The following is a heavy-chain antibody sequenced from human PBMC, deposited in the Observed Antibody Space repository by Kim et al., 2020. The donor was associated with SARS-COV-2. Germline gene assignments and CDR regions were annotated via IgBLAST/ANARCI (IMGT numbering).Heavy chain of an antibody. D-gene: IGHD3-22*01. CDR3: AKSLPMLVVIIPNDD. J-gene: IGHJ4*02. V-gene: IGHV3-23*01. CDR1: GFTFSSYA. CDR2: ISGSGGST. Sequence: GGSLRLSCAVSGFTFSSYAMSWVRQAPGKGLEWVSAISGSGGSTYYAASVKGRFTISRDNTKNTLYLQMNSLRAEDTAVYYCAKSLPMLVVIIPNDDWGRGTLVTVSS.